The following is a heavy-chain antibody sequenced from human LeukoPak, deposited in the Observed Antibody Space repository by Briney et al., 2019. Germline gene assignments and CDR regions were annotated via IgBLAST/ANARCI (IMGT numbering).Heavy chain of an antibody. CDR1: GFTFSSCS. D-gene: IGHD6-19*01. J-gene: IGHJ4*02. Sequence: GGSLRLSCAASGFTFSSCSMNWVRQAPGKGLEWVSSISSSSSYIYYADSVKGRFTISRDNAKNSLYLQMNSLRAEDTAVYYCARVLVPGIAVAGTFGNWGQGTLVTVSS. V-gene: IGHV3-21*01. CDR2: ISSSSSYI. CDR3: ARVLVPGIAVAGTFGN.